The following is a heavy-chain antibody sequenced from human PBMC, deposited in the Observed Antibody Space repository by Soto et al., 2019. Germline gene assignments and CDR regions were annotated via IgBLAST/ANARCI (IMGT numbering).Heavy chain of an antibody. J-gene: IGHJ6*02. V-gene: IGHV3-21*01. CDR1: GFTSSTYS. Sequence: PGGSLRLSCVGSGFTSSTYSINWVRQAPGKGLEWVSSISSRSDIYYADSVKGRFTISRDNAKNSVSLQMNSLRAEDTAVYYCAREYTSWLLSYGLDVWGQGTTVTVSS. CDR2: ISSRSDI. CDR3: AREYTSWLLSYGLDV. D-gene: IGHD2-2*02.